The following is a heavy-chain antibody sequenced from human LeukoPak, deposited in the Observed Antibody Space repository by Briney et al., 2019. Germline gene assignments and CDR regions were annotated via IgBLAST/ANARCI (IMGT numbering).Heavy chain of an antibody. CDR1: GFTFSSYA. Sequence: PGGSLRLSCAASGFTFSSYAMSWVRQPPGKGLEWVSAISGSGGSTYYADSVKGRFTISRDNSKNTLYLQMNSLRAEDTAVYYCATYYYDSSGYYYVDYWGQGTLVTVSS. D-gene: IGHD3-22*01. CDR3: ATYYYDSSGYYYVDY. V-gene: IGHV3-23*01. J-gene: IGHJ4*02. CDR2: ISGSGGST.